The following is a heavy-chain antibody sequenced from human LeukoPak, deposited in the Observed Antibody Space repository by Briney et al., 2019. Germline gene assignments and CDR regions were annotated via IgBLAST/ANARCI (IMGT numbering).Heavy chain of an antibody. V-gene: IGHV3-7*01. CDR2: INQDGSEK. CDR3: ARDFAVAGTELDY. D-gene: IGHD6-19*01. CDR1: GFTFSSYW. J-gene: IGHJ4*02. Sequence: GGSLRLSCAASGFTFSSYWMSWVRQAPGKGLEWVANINQDGSEKYYVDSVKGRFTISRDNAKNSLYLQMNSLRAKDTAVYYCARDFAVAGTELDYWGQGTLVTVSS.